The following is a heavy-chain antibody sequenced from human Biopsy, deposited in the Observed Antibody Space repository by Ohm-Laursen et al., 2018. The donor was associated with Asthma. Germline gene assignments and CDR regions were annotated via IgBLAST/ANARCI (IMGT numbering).Heavy chain of an antibody. CDR1: GFTFSGYS. CDR2: INYRGDT. V-gene: IGHV4-34*01. D-gene: IGHD6-19*01. Sequence: ESLRLSCAATGFTFSGYSMNWVRQPPGKGLEWIGEINYRGDTNYNPSLESRVSISVDTSTYHFSLRLNSVTAADTAVYYCVRGEEVAGTYFKDWDQGTLVTVSS. J-gene: IGHJ1*01. CDR3: VRGEEVAGTYFKD.